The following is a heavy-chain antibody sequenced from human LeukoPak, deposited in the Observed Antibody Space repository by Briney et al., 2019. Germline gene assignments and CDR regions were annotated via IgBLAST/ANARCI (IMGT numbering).Heavy chain of an antibody. D-gene: IGHD2-21*02. CDR2: ISGGGGST. Sequence: GGSLRLSCAASGFTFSNYAMSWVRQAPGRGLEWVSVISGGGGSTYYADSVKGRFTTSRDNSKNTLFLQMNSLRAEDTAVYFCAKRGGGAYCGGDCYSPFDYWGQGTLVTVSS. J-gene: IGHJ4*02. CDR3: AKRGGGAYCGGDCYSPFDY. CDR1: GFTFSNYA. V-gene: IGHV3-23*01.